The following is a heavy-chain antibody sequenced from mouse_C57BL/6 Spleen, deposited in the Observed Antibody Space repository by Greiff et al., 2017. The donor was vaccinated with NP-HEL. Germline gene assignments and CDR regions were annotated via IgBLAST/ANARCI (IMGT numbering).Heavy chain of an antibody. CDR1: GFTFSSYA. V-gene: IGHV5-4*01. CDR2: ISDGGSYT. D-gene: IGHD6-1*01. Sequence: EVQGVESGGGLVKPGGSLKLSCAASGFTFSSYAMSWVRPTPEKRLEWVATISDGGSYTYYPDNVKGRFTISRDNAKNNLYLQMSHLKSEDTAMYYCARGGLQAWFAYWGQGTLVTVSA. J-gene: IGHJ3*01. CDR3: ARGGLQAWFAY.